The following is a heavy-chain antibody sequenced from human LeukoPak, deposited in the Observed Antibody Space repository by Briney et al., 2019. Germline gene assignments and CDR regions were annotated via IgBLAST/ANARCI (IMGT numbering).Heavy chain of an antibody. V-gene: IGHV3-33*01. CDR1: GFTFSSYG. CDR2: IWYDGSNK. CDR3: ARDWSSRYHYFDY. J-gene: IGHJ4*02. D-gene: IGHD2-2*01. Sequence: GRSLRLSCAASGFTFSSYGMHWVRQAPGKGLEWVAVIWYDGSNKYYADSVKGRFTISRDNSKNTLYLQMNSLRAEDTAVYYCARDWSSRYHYFDYWGQGTLVTVSS.